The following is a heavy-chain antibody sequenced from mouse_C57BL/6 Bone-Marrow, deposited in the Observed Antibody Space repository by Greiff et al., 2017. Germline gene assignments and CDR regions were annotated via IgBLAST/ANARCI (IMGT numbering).Heavy chain of an antibody. CDR3: ARSSFDYDVWLAY. Sequence: QVQLQQSGAELVRPGASVKLSCKASGYTFTDYYINWVKQRPGQGLEWIARIYPGSGNTYYNEKFKGKATLTAEKSSSTAYMQLSSLTSEDSAVYDCARSSFDYDVWLAYWGQGTLVTVSA. CDR2: IYPGSGNT. V-gene: IGHV1-76*01. J-gene: IGHJ3*01. CDR1: GYTFTDYY. D-gene: IGHD2-4*01.